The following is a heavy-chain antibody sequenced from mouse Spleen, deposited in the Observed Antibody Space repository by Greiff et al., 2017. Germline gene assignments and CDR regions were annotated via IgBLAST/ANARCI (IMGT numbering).Heavy chain of an antibody. CDR2: IHPNSGST. CDR3: ASPDGYYWYFDV. J-gene: IGHJ1*01. CDR1: GYTFTSYW. V-gene: IGHV1-64*01. D-gene: IGHD2-3*01. Sequence: VKVVESGAELVKPGASVKLSCKASGYTFTSYWMHWVKQRPGQGLEWIGMIHPNSGSTNYNEKFKSKATLTVDKSSSTAYMQLSSLTSEDSAVYYCASPDGYYWYFDVWGAGTTVTVSS.